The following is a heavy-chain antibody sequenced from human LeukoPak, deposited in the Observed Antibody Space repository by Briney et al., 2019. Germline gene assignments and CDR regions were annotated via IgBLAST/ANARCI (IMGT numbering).Heavy chain of an antibody. CDR1: GGSISSSYAHW. V-gene: IGHV4/OR15-8*01. CDR2: AHHSERA. CDR3: ARSGWSQYNWFDP. D-gene: IGHD6-19*01. Sequence: SETLSLTCVVSGGSISSSYAHWWSWVRQPPGKGLEWIGEAHHSERANYSPSFERRVTISVDTSKNHLSLKLTSVTAADTAIYYCARSGWSQYNWFDPWGQGTLVTVSS. J-gene: IGHJ5*02.